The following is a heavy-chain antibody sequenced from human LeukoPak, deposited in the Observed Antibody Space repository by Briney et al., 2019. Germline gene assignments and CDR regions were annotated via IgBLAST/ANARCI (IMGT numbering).Heavy chain of an antibody. CDR3: ARVNYGSATKEDY. D-gene: IGHD3-10*01. J-gene: IGHJ4*02. V-gene: IGHV4-31*03. CDR1: GGSISSGGYY. Sequence: QASETLSLTCTVSGGSISSGGYYWSWIRQHPGKDLEWIGYIYYSGSAYYNPSLKSRVTISVDTSENQFSLKLSSVTAADTAVYYCARVNYGSATKEDYWGQGTLVTVSS. CDR2: IYYSGSA.